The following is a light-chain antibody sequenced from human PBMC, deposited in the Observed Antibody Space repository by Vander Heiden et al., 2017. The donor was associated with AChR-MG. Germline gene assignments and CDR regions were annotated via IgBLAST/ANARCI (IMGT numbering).Light chain of an antibody. CDR3: QQYDNWPLT. J-gene: IGKJ4*01. Sequence: IVMTPSPATLSVSPGERATLSCRASQSIGSYLAWYQRKPGQAPRLLIYAVSTRATGIPAKFSGSGSGTEFTLTISSLQSEDIAVYYCQQYDNWPLTFGGGTKVDIK. CDR2: AVS. CDR1: QSIGSY. V-gene: IGKV3-15*01.